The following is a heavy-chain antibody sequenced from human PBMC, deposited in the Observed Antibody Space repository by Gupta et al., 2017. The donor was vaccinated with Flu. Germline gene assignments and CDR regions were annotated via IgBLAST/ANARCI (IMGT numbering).Heavy chain of an antibody. CDR1: GASISNHNYY. V-gene: IGHV4-39*01. CDR2: IYYDGST. CDR3: ATHHANRCCDA. Sequence: QLQLQESGPRLVKPSETLSLTCTVSGASISNHNYYWGWVRQPPGKGLEWIGTIYYDGSTYYNPSLKSRVFLSVDTSKNQFSLNLSSVTAADTDLYFCATHHANRCCDAGGQGTMVTVSS. J-gene: IGHJ5*02.